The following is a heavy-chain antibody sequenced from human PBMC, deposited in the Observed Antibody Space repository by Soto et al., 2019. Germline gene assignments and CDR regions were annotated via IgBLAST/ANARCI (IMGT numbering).Heavy chain of an antibody. CDR2: ISGSGGST. V-gene: IGHV3-23*01. Sequence: EVQLLESGGGLVQPGGSLRLSCAASGFTFSSYAMTWVRQAPGKGLEWVSVISGSGGSTYFADSVKGRFTMSRDNSKNTLVLQMNSLRAEDTAVYYCAKDGRGQMKYYDFWSCFQGNSLDYWGQGTLVTVSS. D-gene: IGHD3-3*01. CDR1: GFTFSSYA. J-gene: IGHJ4*02. CDR3: AKDGRGQMKYYDFWSCFQGNSLDY.